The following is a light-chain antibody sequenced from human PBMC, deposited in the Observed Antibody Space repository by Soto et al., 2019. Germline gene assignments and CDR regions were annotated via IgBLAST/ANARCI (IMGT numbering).Light chain of an antibody. CDR1: QSISSY. V-gene: IGKV1-39*01. J-gene: IGKJ4*01. CDR3: QQSYSTPLT. CDR2: AAS. Sequence: IHMTHSPSSLSASVGDMVTITFRASQSISSYLNWYQQKPWKSPKLLIYAASSLQSGVPSRFSGSGSGTDFTLTISSLQPEDFATYYCQQSYSTPLTFGGGTKV.